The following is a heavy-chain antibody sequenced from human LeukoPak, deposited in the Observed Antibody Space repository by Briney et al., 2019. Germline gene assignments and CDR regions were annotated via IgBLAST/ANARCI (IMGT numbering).Heavy chain of an antibody. Sequence: GGPLRLSCVASGFTFRTYWMNWVGKSPGKGLEWVANLKQDGSEKNYVDSVTGRLTISRDNNKNSLYLQMTSLRAEDTSVYYCAREVVPDAYWGQGTLVTVSS. J-gene: IGHJ4*02. CDR2: LKQDGSEK. D-gene: IGHD2-2*01. CDR1: GFTFRTYW. V-gene: IGHV3-7*01. CDR3: AREVVPDAY.